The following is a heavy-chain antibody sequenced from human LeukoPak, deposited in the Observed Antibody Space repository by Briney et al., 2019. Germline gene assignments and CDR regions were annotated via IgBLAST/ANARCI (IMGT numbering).Heavy chain of an antibody. CDR1: GFTVSSNY. CDR3: ARGGYCSGGSCYSLYFDL. CDR2: IYSGGST. V-gene: IGHV3-53*01. Sequence: GGSLRLSCAASGFTVSSNYMTWVRQAPGKGLEWVSVIYSGGSTYYADSVKGRFSISRDNSKNTLYLQMINLRAEDTAVYYCARGGYCSGGSCYSLYFDLWGRGTLVTVSS. J-gene: IGHJ2*01. D-gene: IGHD2-15*01.